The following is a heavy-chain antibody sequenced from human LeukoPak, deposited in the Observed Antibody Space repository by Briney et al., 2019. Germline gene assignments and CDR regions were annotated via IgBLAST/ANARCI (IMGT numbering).Heavy chain of an antibody. CDR3: ATLPHGYSSGWLNWFDP. V-gene: IGHV5-51*04. Sequence: GGSLQISCQGSGYPFTSYWSGWVRRLPGKGLEWMGVIYPGDSDTRYSPSFQGQVTLSADKPISTAYLQWSSLKASDTAMYYCATLPHGYSSGWLNWFDPWGQGTLVTVSS. J-gene: IGHJ5*02. D-gene: IGHD6-19*01. CDR1: GYPFTSYW. CDR2: IYPGDSDT.